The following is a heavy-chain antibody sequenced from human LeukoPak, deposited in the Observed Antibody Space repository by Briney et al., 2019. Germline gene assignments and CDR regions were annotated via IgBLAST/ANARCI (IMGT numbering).Heavy chain of an antibody. CDR2: INHSGST. D-gene: IGHD3-10*01. V-gene: IGHV4-34*01. CDR1: GGSFSGYY. J-gene: IGHJ3*02. CDR3: ARGRATYYYGAGSYFPTPHAFDI. Sequence: SETLSLTCAVYGGSFSGYYWSWIRQPPGKGLEWIGEINHSGSTNYNPSLKSRVTISVDTSKNQFSLKLSSVTAADTAVYYCARGRATYYYGAGSYFPTPHAFDIWGQGTMVTVSS.